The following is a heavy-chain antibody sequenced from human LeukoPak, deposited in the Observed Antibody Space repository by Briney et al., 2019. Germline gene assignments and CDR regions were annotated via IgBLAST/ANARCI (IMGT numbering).Heavy chain of an antibody. D-gene: IGHD6-19*01. CDR1: GGSISSYY. J-gene: IGHJ5*02. CDR2: NYYSGST. Sequence: SETLSLTCTVSGGSISSYYWSWIRQPPGKGLEWIGYNYYSGSTNYNPSLKSRVTISVDTSKNQFSLKLSSVTAADTAVYYCASVLSSSGWYDGWFDPWGQGTLVTVSS. V-gene: IGHV4-59*01. CDR3: ASVLSSSGWYDGWFDP.